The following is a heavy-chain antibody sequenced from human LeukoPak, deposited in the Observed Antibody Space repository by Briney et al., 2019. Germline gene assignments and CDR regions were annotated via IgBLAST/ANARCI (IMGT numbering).Heavy chain of an antibody. CDR1: GFSFSTYA. J-gene: IGHJ6*03. Sequence: GGSLRLSCAASGFSFSTYAMNWVRQAPGKGLEWLSYISGSSNTIVKGRFTVSRDNAKNSLPLQMNSLRTEDTAVYFCASGGPCSSTNYYYYCYMDVWGKGTTVTVSS. D-gene: IGHD2-2*01. V-gene: IGHV3-48*04. CDR2: ISGSSNTI. CDR3: ASGGPCSSTNYYYYCYMDV.